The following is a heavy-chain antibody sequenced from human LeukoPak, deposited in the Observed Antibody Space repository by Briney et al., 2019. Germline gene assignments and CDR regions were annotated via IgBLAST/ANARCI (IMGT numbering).Heavy chain of an antibody. Sequence: GSLRLPCVASGFTFSTYWMHWVRQAPGEGLEWVSRLDRDGTTTSYADSVYGRFTISRDNAKSTLYLQMRSLRAEDTAVYYCVRDTENIGYDAFEFWGHGTLVTVSS. D-gene: IGHD2/OR15-2a*01. CDR1: GFTFSTYW. J-gene: IGHJ5*01. V-gene: IGHV3-74*01. CDR2: LDRDGTTT. CDR3: VRDTENIGYDAFEF.